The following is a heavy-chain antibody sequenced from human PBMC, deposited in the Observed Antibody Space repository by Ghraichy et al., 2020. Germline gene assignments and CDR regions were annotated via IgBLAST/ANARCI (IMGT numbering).Heavy chain of an antibody. V-gene: IGHV3-33*01. Sequence: GGSLRLSCAASRFTFSSYGMHWVRQAPGKGLEWVAVIWYDGSDEYYADSVKGRFTISRDNSKNTLYLQMDSLRAEDTAVFYCARDDSSGYSSFDYWGQGTLVTVSS. D-gene: IGHD3-22*01. CDR3: ARDDSSGYSSFDY. CDR1: RFTFSSYG. J-gene: IGHJ4*02. CDR2: IWYDGSDE.